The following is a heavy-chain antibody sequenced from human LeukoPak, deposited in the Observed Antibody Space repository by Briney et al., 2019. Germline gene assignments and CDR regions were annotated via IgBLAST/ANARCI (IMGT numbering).Heavy chain of an antibody. D-gene: IGHD1-26*01. CDR3: AKDQGYFEGFDY. CDR1: GFTFDDYA. V-gene: IGHV3-9*03. Sequence: GRSLRLSCAASGFTFDDYAMHWVRQAPGKGLEWVSGISWNSGSIGYADSVKGRFTISRDNAKNSLYLQMNSLRAEDMALYYCAKDQGYFEGFDYWGQGTLVTVSS. J-gene: IGHJ4*02. CDR2: ISWNSGSI.